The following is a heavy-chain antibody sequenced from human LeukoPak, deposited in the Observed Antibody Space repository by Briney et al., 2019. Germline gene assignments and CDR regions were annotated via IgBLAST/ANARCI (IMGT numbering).Heavy chain of an antibody. CDR2: ITGDGTTT. Sequence: GGSLRLTCEASGLTFSNYGMSWVRQAPGKGLQWVSAITGDGTTTYYADSVKGRFTISRDNSKNMLYLQMSSLRAEDTAVYYCAKMHGYFDYWGQGALVPVSS. CDR1: GLTFSNYG. J-gene: IGHJ4*02. CDR3: AKMHGYFDY. V-gene: IGHV3-23*01.